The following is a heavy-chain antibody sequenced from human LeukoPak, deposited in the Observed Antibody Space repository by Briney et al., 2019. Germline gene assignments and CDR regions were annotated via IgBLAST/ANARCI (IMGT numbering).Heavy chain of an antibody. J-gene: IGHJ5*02. Sequence: SVEVSCKTSGGTFNSHIFGWVRQAPGQGLEWMGRIIPVIDSALYAQKFQGRVTIGADKSTTTAYMELRSLTYEDTALYYCTRVNLRGSNYNWFDPWGQGTQVTVAS. CDR2: IIPVIDSA. CDR3: TRVNLRGSNYNWFDP. D-gene: IGHD6-13*01. CDR1: GGTFNSHI. V-gene: IGHV1-69*08.